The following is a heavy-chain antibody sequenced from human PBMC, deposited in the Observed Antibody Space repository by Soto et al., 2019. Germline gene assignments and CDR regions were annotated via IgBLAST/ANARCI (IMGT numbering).Heavy chain of an antibody. J-gene: IGHJ6*02. CDR2: INAGNGHT. D-gene: IGHD3-10*01. CDR1: GYTFTVVA. V-gene: IGHV1-3*01. Sequence: QVPLVQSGAEVKKPGASVKVSCKASGYTFTVVAIHWVRQAPGRRPEWMGWINAGNGHTKSSQKFQGRVTITMETQASKAYMELSRLRSEDTAVYYCAREAPYHGSGMYGDGMDVWGQGTTVTVSS. CDR3: AREAPYHGSGMYGDGMDV.